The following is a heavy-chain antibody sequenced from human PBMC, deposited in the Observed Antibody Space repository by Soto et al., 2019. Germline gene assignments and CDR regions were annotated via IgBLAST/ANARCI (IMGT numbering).Heavy chain of an antibody. Sequence: GGSLRLSCAASGFTFSSYLMHWVRQAPGKGLEWMAVISYDERNKFYAESVKGRFPVSXENSKKTLYLQMNSLRAEDTAVYFCANDLAKYYYDSSGYTLEDWGQGTLVTVSS. V-gene: IGHV3-30*18. D-gene: IGHD3-22*01. CDR1: GFTFSSYL. CDR3: ANDLAKYYYDSSGYTLED. J-gene: IGHJ4*02. CDR2: ISYDERNK.